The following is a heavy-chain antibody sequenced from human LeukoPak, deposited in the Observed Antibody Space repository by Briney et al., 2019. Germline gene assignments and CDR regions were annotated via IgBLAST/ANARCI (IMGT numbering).Heavy chain of an antibody. V-gene: IGHV4-39*07. CDR2: IYYSGST. D-gene: IGHD3-22*01. Sequence: SETLSLTCTVSGGSISSSSYYWGWIRQPPGKGLEWIGSIYYSGSTYYNPSLKSRVTISVDTSKNQFSLKLSSVTAADTAVYYCARAPITVNAFDIWGQGTMVTVSS. CDR1: GGSISSSSYY. J-gene: IGHJ3*02. CDR3: ARAPITVNAFDI.